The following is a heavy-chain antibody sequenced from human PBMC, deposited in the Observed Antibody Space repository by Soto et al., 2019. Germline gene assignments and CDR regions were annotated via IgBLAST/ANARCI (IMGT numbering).Heavy chain of an antibody. CDR3: AAELGLGKLSVV. CDR1: GDTFKNCV. Sequence: QVQVVQSGVEGRRPGSSVKVSYKASGDTFKNCVISWVRQAPGQGLEWMGGIIPLFGTTDFAQRFQGRLTITTDESTTTAYMELSRLRSEDTATYYCAAELGLGKLSVVWGQGTTVIVSS. D-gene: IGHD7-27*01. V-gene: IGHV1-69*01. CDR2: IIPLFGTT. J-gene: IGHJ6*02.